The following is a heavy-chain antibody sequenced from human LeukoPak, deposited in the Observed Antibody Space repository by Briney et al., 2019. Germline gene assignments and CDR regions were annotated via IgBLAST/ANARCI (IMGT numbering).Heavy chain of an antibody. CDR1: GGSISSYY. CDR2: IYYSGST. Sequence: SETLSLTCTVSGGSISSYYWSWIRQPPGKGLEWIGYIYYSGSTNYNPSLKNRVTISVDTSKNQFSLKLSSVTAADTAVYYCARGSQPGAFDIWGQGTMVTVSS. CDR3: ARGSQPGAFDI. D-gene: IGHD6-13*01. V-gene: IGHV4-59*01. J-gene: IGHJ3*02.